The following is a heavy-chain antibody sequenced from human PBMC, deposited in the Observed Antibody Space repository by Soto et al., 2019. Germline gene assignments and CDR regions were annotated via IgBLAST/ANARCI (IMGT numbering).Heavy chain of an antibody. CDR1: GGSFSGYY. Sequence: PSETLSLTCAVYGGSFSGYYWSWIRQPPGKGLEWIGEINHSGSTNYNPSLKSRVTISVDTSKNQFSLKLSSVTAADTAVYYCARGRRSSRHNWFDPWGQGTLVTVSS. J-gene: IGHJ5*02. CDR3: ARGRRSSRHNWFDP. V-gene: IGHV4-34*01. CDR2: INHSGST. D-gene: IGHD6-13*01.